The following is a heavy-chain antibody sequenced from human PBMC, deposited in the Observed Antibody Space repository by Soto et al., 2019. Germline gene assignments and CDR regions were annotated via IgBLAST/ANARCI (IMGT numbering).Heavy chain of an antibody. CDR3: ARSVFP. V-gene: IGHV4-31*03. Sequence: QVQLQESGPGLVKPSQTLSLTCTVSGGSITSGGYYWSWIRQHPGKGLEWIGYIYYSGFTYYNPSPXSXITLSVATSKNQFSLKLSSVTAADTAVYYCARSVFPWGQGTLVTVSS. J-gene: IGHJ5*02. CDR1: GGSITSGGYY. CDR2: IYYSGFT.